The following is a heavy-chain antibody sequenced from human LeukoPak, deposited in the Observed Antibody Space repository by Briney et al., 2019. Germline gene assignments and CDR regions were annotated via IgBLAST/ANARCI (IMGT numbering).Heavy chain of an antibody. CDR3: ARAPRAAMVYYYYMDV. J-gene: IGHJ6*03. Sequence: GSSVKVSCKASGGTFSSYAISWVRQAPGQGLEWMGRIIPILGIANYAQKFQGRVTITADESTSTAYMELSSLRSEDTAVYYCARAPRAAMVYYYYMDVWGKGTTVTVSS. CDR2: IIPILGIA. CDR1: GGTFSSYA. D-gene: IGHD5-18*01. V-gene: IGHV1-69*04.